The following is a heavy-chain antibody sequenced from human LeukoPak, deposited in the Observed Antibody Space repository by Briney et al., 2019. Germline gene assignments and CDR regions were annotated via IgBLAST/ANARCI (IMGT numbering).Heavy chain of an antibody. CDR1: GFTFRSYS. CDR3: ARVQKYCSSTGCYRDYFYSFMDV. D-gene: IGHD2-2*01. J-gene: IGHJ6*03. Sequence: GGSLRLSCVVSGFTFRSYSMSWVRQAPGKGLEWISYINTSNSTKYYADSVRGRFTIFRDNVQKPLYLQMNSLRAEDTAVYYCARVQKYCSSTGCYRDYFYSFMDVWGKGTTVTVSS. V-gene: IGHV3-48*01. CDR2: INTSNSTK.